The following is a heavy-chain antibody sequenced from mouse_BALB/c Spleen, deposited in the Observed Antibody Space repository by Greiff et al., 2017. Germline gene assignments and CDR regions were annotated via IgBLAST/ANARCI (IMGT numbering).Heavy chain of an antibody. Sequence: EVKLVESGGDLVKPGGSLKLSCAASGFTFSSYGMSWVRQTPDKRLEWVATISSGGSYTYYPDSVKGRFTISRDNAKNTLYLQMSSLKSEDTAMYYCARRSTTGALDYWGQGTTLTVSS. CDR1: GFTFSSYG. V-gene: IGHV5-6*02. J-gene: IGHJ2*01. CDR3: ARRSTTGALDY. CDR2: ISSGGSYT. D-gene: IGHD1-1*01.